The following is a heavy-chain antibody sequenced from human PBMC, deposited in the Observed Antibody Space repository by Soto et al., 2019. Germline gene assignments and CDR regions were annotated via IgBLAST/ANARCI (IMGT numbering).Heavy chain of an antibody. CDR3: ARDYGDYGSMF. Sequence: ASVNLSRKASGYTFTSYGISRLRQAPGQGLEWMGWISAYNGNTNYAQKLQGRVTMTTDTSTSTAYMELRSLRSDDTAVYYCARDYGDYGSMFWGQGTLVTVSS. V-gene: IGHV1-18*01. D-gene: IGHD4-17*01. J-gene: IGHJ4*02. CDR2: ISAYNGNT. CDR1: GYTFTSYG.